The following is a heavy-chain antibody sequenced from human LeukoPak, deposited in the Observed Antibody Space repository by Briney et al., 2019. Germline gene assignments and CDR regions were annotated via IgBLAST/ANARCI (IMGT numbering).Heavy chain of an antibody. CDR1: GFTFSNAW. J-gene: IGHJ6*02. CDR3: TTFLSPYYYYGMDV. Sequence: GSLRLSCAASGFTFSNAWMSWVRRAPGKGLEWVGRIKSKTDGGTTDYAAPVKGRFTISRDDSKNTLYLQMNSLKTEDTAVYYCTTFLSPYYYYGMDVWGQGTTVTVSS. CDR2: IKSKTDGGTT. V-gene: IGHV3-15*01.